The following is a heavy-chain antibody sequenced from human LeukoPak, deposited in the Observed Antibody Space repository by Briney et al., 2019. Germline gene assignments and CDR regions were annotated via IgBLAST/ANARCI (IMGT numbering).Heavy chain of an antibody. J-gene: IGHJ4*02. V-gene: IGHV3-7*01. CDR1: GFTFTDYW. CDR2: IEQDGSVK. Sequence: TGGSLRLSCAASGFTFTDYWMTWVRQAPGKGLERVANIEQDGSVKYYVDSVKGRFTISRDNAQNSLYLQMNSLRAEDTAVYYCARDEPDYWGQGTLVTVSS. CDR3: ARDEPDY.